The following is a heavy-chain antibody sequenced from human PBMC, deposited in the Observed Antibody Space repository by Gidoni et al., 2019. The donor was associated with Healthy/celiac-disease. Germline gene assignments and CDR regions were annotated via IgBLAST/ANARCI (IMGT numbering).Heavy chain of an antibody. V-gene: IGHV4-34*01. CDR3: ASIYDSSGYFLSERVDY. Sequence: QVQLQQWGAGLLKPSETLSLTCAVYGGSFSGYYWGWVRQPPGKGLEWSGEINHSGSTKYNPSLKSRVTISVDTSKNQFSLKLSSVTAADTAVYYCASIYDSSGYFLSERVDYWGQGTLVTVSS. CDR1: GGSFSGYY. D-gene: IGHD3-22*01. J-gene: IGHJ4*02. CDR2: INHSGST.